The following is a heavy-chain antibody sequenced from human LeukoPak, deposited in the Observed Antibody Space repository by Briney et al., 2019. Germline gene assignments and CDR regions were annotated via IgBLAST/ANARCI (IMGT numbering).Heavy chain of an antibody. CDR1: GFTFVDFA. CDR3: TRGALSEGLSYYFDY. V-gene: IGHV3-49*03. D-gene: IGHD2/OR15-2a*01. CDR2: IRSKTAGGTT. J-gene: IGHJ4*02. Sequence: GGSLRLSCAASGFTFVDFAMSWFRQAPGKGLEWVGFIRSKTAGGTTEYAASVKGRFTISRDDSKSVAYLQMNSLKTEDTAVYYCTRGALSEGLSYYFDYWGQGTLVTVSS.